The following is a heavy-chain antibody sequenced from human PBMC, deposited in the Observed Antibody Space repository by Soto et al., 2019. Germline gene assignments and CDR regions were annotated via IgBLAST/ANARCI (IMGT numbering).Heavy chain of an antibody. CDR3: ARFDYYDSSGYYPFDY. V-gene: IGHV4-59*01. CDR1: GGSISSYY. D-gene: IGHD3-22*01. Sequence: SETLSLTCTVSGGSISSYYWSWIRQPPGKGLEWIGYIYYSGSTNYNPSLKSRVTISVDTSKNQFSLKLSSVTAADTAVYYCARFDYYDSSGYYPFDYWGQGTLVT. J-gene: IGHJ4*02. CDR2: IYYSGST.